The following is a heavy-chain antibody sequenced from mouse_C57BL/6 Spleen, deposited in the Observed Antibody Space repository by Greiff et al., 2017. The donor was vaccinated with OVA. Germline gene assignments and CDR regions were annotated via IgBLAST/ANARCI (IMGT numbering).Heavy chain of an antibody. CDR2: IDPEDGET. V-gene: IGHV14-2*01. CDR3: ARHYSKVWVAY. Sequence: VQLQQSGAELVKPGASVKLSCTASGFNIKDYYMHWVKQRTEQGLEWIGRIDPEDGETKYAQKFQGKATITADTSSNTAYLQLSSLTSEDTAVYYCARHYSKVWVAYWGQGTLVTVSA. CDR1: GFNIKDYY. J-gene: IGHJ3*01. D-gene: IGHD2-5*01.